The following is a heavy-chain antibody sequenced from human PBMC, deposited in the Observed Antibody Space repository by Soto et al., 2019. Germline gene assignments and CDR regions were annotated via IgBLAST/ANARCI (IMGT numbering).Heavy chain of an antibody. Sequence: QVQLVQSGAEVKKPGSSMKVSCKASGGTFSSYSISWVRQAPGQRLEWMGRIIPILGIANYAQKFQGRVTITADKSTSTAYMELSSLRSEDTAVYYCARDARSSFDWFDPWGQGTLVTVSS. V-gene: IGHV1-69*08. CDR2: IIPILGIA. CDR3: ARDARSSFDWFDP. CDR1: GGTFSSYS. J-gene: IGHJ5*02.